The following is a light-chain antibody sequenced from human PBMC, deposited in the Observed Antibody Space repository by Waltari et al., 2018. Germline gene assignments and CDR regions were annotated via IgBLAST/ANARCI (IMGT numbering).Light chain of an antibody. CDR1: SSDVGGYNY. J-gene: IGLJ2*01. V-gene: IGLV2-14*01. CDR3: SSYTSSSTPRV. Sequence: QSALTQPASVSGCPGQSLTISGTRPSSDVGGYNYVPWYQQHPGKAPKLMIYEVSNRPSGVSNRFSGSKSGNTASLTISGLQAEGEADYYCSSYTSSSTPRVFGGGTKLTVL. CDR2: EVS.